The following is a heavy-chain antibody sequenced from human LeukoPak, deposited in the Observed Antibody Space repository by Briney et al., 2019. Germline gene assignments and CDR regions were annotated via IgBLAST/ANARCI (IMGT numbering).Heavy chain of an antibody. CDR2: THPGDSDT. J-gene: IGHJ3*01. Sequence: GGSLRLSCTGSGYNFAQYRIGWVRQMPGKGLEWMGITHPGDSDTIYSPSFQGQATMSADKSISTAYLQWSSLRASDTAMYYCARLWGGIVAADDAFDVWGQGTMVTVSS. CDR1: GYNFAQYR. V-gene: IGHV5-51*01. CDR3: ARLWGGIVAADDAFDV. D-gene: IGHD1-26*01.